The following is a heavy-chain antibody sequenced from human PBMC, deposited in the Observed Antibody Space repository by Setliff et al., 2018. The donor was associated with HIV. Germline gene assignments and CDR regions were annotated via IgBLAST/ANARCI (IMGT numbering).Heavy chain of an antibody. J-gene: IGHJ6*03. CDR3: AAASNRRVRGVNLHYYYYMDV. Sequence: SVKVSCKASGFTFTNSAMQWVRQARGQRLEWVGWIVVGSYNTNYAQKFQERVTITRDLSTSTAYMELSSLRSGDTAVYYCAAASNRRVRGVNLHYYYYMDVWGKGTTVTVSS. D-gene: IGHD3-10*01. CDR2: IVVGSYNT. V-gene: IGHV1-58*02. CDR1: GFTFTNSA.